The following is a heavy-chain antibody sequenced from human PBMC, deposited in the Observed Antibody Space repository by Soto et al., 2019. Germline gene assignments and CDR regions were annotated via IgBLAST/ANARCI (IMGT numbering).Heavy chain of an antibody. J-gene: IGHJ4*02. CDR3: ARGLAAIDPLISLGRLLLPYYFDY. Sequence: QVQLQESGPGLVKPSQTLSLTCTVSGGSISSGGYYWSWIRQHPGKGLEWIGYIYYSGSTYYNPSIKRRVTISVDTSKNQSTLKLSSVTAADTAVYYCARGLAAIDPLISLGRLLLPYYFDYWGQGTLVTVSS. V-gene: IGHV4-31*03. CDR1: GGSISSGGYY. D-gene: IGHD2-15*01. CDR2: IYYSGST.